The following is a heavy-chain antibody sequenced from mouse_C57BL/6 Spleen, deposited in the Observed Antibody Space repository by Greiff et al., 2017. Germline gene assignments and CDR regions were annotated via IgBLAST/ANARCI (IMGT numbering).Heavy chain of an antibody. D-gene: IGHD1-1*01. J-gene: IGHJ3*01. CDR1: GYAFSSYW. CDR3: AREEYYGSSSAWFAY. Sequence: VQRVESGAELVKPGASVKISCKASGYAFSSYWMNWVKQRPGKGLEWIGQIYPGDGDTNYNGKFKGKATLTADKSSSTAYMQLSSLTSEDSAVYFCAREEYYGSSSAWFAYWGQGTLVTVSA. V-gene: IGHV1-80*01. CDR2: IYPGDGDT.